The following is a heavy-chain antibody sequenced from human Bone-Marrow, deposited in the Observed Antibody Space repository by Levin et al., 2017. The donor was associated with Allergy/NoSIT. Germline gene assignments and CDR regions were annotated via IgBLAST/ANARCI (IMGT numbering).Heavy chain of an antibody. CDR1: GFTFSNYW. V-gene: IGHV3-74*01. CDR2: MNLDGSST. CDR3: ARAVAGKGCIDY. D-gene: IGHD6-19*01. Sequence: QPGESLKISCAASGFTFSNYWMHWVRQAPGKGLVWVSRMNLDGSSTSYADSVKGRFTISRDNAKNTLFLEMNSLRAEDTAVYYCARAVAGKGCIDYWGQGTLVTVSS. J-gene: IGHJ4*02.